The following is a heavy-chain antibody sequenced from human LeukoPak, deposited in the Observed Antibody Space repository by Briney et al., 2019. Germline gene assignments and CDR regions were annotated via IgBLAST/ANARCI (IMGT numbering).Heavy chain of an antibody. J-gene: IGHJ4*02. Sequence: GGSLRLSCAASGFTFSSYSMSWARQAPGKGLEWVSVISSSGGATYYADSVKGRFTISRDNSKNTLYLQMNRMRAEDTAIYYCARAAMVRGVDYFDYWGQGTLVTVSS. CDR2: ISSSGGAT. CDR1: GFTFSSYS. V-gene: IGHV3-23*01. D-gene: IGHD3-10*01. CDR3: ARAAMVRGVDYFDY.